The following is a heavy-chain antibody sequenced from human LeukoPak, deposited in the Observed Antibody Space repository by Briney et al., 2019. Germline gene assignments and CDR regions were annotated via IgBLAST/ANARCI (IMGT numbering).Heavy chain of an antibody. CDR1: GYTFTSYG. Sequence: ASVRVSCKASGYTFTSYGISWVRQAPGQGLEWMGWISAYNGNTNYAQKLQGRVTMTTDTSTSTAYMELRSLRSDDTAVYYCARDHGSSWYVNWFDPWGQGTLVTVSS. CDR3: ARDHGSSWYVNWFDP. J-gene: IGHJ5*02. V-gene: IGHV1-18*01. CDR2: ISAYNGNT. D-gene: IGHD6-13*01.